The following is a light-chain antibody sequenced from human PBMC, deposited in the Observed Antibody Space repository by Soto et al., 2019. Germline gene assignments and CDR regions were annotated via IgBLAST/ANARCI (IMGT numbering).Light chain of an antibody. V-gene: IGKV3-15*01. J-gene: IGKJ1*01. CDR2: RAS. Sequence: EIVMTQSPATLSVSPGEIATLSCTASHYIYSNVARFQQRPGQAPRLLIYRASTRATGTPARFSGSGSGTEFTLTITSLQSEDFALYYCQQYHNLWTFGQGTEVEIK. CDR1: HYIYSN. CDR3: QQYHNLWT.